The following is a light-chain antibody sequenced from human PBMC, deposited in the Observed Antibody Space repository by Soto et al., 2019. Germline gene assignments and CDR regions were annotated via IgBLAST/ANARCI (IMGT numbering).Light chain of an antibody. Sequence: EAELTQSPGTLSSSPGDRATLSCRASQTVGSTFVAWYQQRPGQAPRLLIYSTSSRATGIPDRCTGAGSGTSFTLTISSREPEDFALYYCQQYDDSLPWTFGQGTRVEIK. CDR2: STS. J-gene: IGKJ1*01. CDR1: QTVGSTF. CDR3: QQYDDSLPWT. V-gene: IGKV3-20*01.